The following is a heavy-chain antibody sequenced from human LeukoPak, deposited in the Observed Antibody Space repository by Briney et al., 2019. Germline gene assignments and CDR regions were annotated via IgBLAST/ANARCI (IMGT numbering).Heavy chain of an antibody. V-gene: IGHV1-2*02. CDR1: GYTFTGYY. CDR2: INPNSGGT. Sequence: ASVKVSCKASGYTFTGYYMHWVRQAPGQGLXXXGWINPNSGGTNYAQKFQGRVTMTRDTSISTAYMELSRLRSDDTAVYYCARGGGRAVAGSGYWGQGTLVTVSS. J-gene: IGHJ4*02. D-gene: IGHD6-19*01. CDR3: ARGGGRAVAGSGY.